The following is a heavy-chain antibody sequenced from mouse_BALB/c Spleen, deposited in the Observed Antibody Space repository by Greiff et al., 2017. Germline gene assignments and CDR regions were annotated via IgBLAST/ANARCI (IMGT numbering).Heavy chain of an antibody. Sequence: EVHLVESGPELVKPGASVKISCKASGYTFTDYNMHWVKQSHGKSLEWIGYIYPYNGGTGYNQKFKSKATLTVDNSSSTAYMELRSLTSEDSAVYYCARGATAWFAYWGQGTLVTVSA. CDR3: ARGATAWFAY. CDR2: IYPYNGGT. J-gene: IGHJ3*01. CDR1: GYTFTDYN. V-gene: IGHV1S29*02. D-gene: IGHD3-1*01.